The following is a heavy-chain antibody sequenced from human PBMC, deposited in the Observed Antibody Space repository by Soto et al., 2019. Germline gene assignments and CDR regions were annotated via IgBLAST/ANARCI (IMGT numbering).Heavy chain of an antibody. V-gene: IGHV5-51*01. CDR3: ARQPFGYSYGAGGMDV. J-gene: IGHJ6*02. CDR1: GYSFTSYW. Sequence: GESLKISCKGSGYSFTSYWIGWVRQMPGKGLEWMGIIYPGDSDTRYSPSFQGQVTISADKSISTAYLQWSSLKASDTAMYYCARQPFGYSYGAGGMDVWGQGTTVTVSS. CDR2: IYPGDSDT. D-gene: IGHD5-18*01.